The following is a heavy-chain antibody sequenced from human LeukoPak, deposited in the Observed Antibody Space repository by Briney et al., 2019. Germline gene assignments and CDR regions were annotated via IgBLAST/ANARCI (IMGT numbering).Heavy chain of an antibody. CDR2: FNNVDKTI. D-gene: IGHD5-18*01. J-gene: IGHJ4*02. CDR1: GFTFSSYS. V-gene: IGHV3-48*01. Sequence: HPGGSLRLSCAAFGFTFSSYSMNWVRQAPGKGPEWVSYFNNVDKTIQYADSVKGRFTISSDNAKNSLYLQMNSLRAEDTAVYFCVRDHNYAFDYRGQGTLVTVSS. CDR3: VRDHNYAFDY.